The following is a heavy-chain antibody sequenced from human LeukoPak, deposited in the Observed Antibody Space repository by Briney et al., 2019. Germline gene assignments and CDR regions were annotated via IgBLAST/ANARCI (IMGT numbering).Heavy chain of an antibody. CDR2: IYPGDSDT. CDR1: GYTFTTYW. J-gene: IGHJ4*02. Sequence: GESLQISCKGSGYTFTTYWIGWVRQMPGKGLEWMGIIYPGDSDTRYSPSFQGQVTMSVDKSISTAYLQWSSLKASDTAMYYCASRFRLGDFDYWGQGTLVTVSS. D-gene: IGHD3-16*01. V-gene: IGHV5-51*01. CDR3: ASRFRLGDFDY.